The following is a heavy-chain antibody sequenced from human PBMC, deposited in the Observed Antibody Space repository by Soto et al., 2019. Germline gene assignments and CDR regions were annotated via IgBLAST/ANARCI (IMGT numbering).Heavy chain of an antibody. CDR3: ARDHGAGTFDY. CDR2: ISSSSSTI. Sequence: EVQLVESGGGLVQPGGSLRLSCAASGFTFSSYSMNWVRQAPGKGLEWVSYISSSSSTIYYADSVKGRFTISRDNAKNSLYMQMNSLRAGDTAVYYCARDHGAGTFDYWGQGTLVTVSS. J-gene: IGHJ4*02. CDR1: GFTFSSYS. V-gene: IGHV3-48*01. D-gene: IGHD6-19*01.